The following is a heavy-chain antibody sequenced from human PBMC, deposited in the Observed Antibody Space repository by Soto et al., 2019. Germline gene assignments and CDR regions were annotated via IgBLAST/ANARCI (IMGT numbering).Heavy chain of an antibody. J-gene: IGHJ3*02. Sequence: ASVKVSCKASGYTFTSYYMHWVRQAPGQGLEWMGIINPSGGSTSYAQKFQGRVTMTRDTSTSTVYMELSSLRSEDTDVYYCARDVLEMATTYAFDIWGQGTMVTVSS. CDR3: ARDVLEMATTYAFDI. D-gene: IGHD5-12*01. CDR1: GYTFTSYY. CDR2: INPSGGST. V-gene: IGHV1-46*01.